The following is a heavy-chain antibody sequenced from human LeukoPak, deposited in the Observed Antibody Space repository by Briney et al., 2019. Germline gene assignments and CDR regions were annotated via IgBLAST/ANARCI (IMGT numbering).Heavy chain of an antibody. CDR1: GGSISSYY. J-gene: IGHJ4*02. V-gene: IGHV4-4*07. CDR2: IYSSGST. D-gene: IGHD5/OR15-5a*01. CDR3: ARVSVSGTYDY. Sequence: SETLSLTCTVSGGSISSYYWSWIRQPAGKGLEWIGRIYSSGSTNYNPSLKNRVTMSVDTSKNQFSLKLSSVTAAGTAVYYCARVSVSGTYDYWGQGTLVTVSS.